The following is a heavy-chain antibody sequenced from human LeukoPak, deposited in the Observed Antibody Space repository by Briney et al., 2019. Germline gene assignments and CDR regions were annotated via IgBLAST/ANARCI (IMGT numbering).Heavy chain of an antibody. CDR3: ARVPAIYSGSYSVDDPFDY. D-gene: IGHD1-26*01. Sequence: GGSLRLSCAASGSTFSSYWMSWVRQAPGKGLEWVANIKQDGGEKYYVDSVKGRFTISRDNAKNSLYLQMNSLRAEDTAVYYCARVPAIYSGSYSVDDPFDYWGQGTLVTVSS. J-gene: IGHJ4*02. CDR2: IKQDGGEK. CDR1: GSTFSSYW. V-gene: IGHV3-7*01.